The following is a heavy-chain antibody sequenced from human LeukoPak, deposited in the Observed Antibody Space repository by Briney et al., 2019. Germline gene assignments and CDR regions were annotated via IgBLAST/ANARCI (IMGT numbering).Heavy chain of an antibody. CDR1: GFTLSNYW. Sequence: GGSLRLSCAASGFTLSNYWVHWVRQAPGKGLEWVSIIYSGGSTYYADSVKGRFTISRHNSKNTLYLQMNSLRAEDTAVYYCAREVGGSAFDIWGQGTMVTVSS. CDR2: IYSGGST. CDR3: AREVGGSAFDI. V-gene: IGHV3-53*04. D-gene: IGHD3-16*01. J-gene: IGHJ3*02.